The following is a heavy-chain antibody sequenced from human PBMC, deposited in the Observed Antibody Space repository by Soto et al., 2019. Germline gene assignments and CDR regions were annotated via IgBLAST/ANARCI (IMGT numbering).Heavy chain of an antibody. CDR2: IYSGGST. D-gene: IGHD2-15*01. J-gene: IGHJ3*02. Sequence: EVQLVESGGGLVQPGGSLRLSCAASGFTVSSNYMSWVRQAPGKGLEWVSVIYSGGSTYYADSVKGRFTISRHNSKNKLYLQMNSLRAEDTAVYYCARDFGYCSGGRCQLDAFAIWGQGTMVTDSS. CDR1: GFTVSSNY. V-gene: IGHV3-53*04. CDR3: ARDFGYCSGGRCQLDAFAI.